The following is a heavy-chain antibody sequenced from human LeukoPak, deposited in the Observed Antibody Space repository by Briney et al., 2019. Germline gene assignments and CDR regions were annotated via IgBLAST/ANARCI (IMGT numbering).Heavy chain of an antibody. D-gene: IGHD3-3*01. CDR1: GFTFSSYS. V-gene: IGHV3-21*01. Sequence: GGSLRLSCAASGFTFSSYSMNWVRQAPGKGLEWVSPISSSSSYIYYADSVKGRFTISRDNAKNSPYLQMNSLRAEDTAVYYCAREDRSWYYDFWSGPRDFDYWGQGTLVTVSS. J-gene: IGHJ4*02. CDR3: AREDRSWYYDFWSGPRDFDY. CDR2: ISSSSSYI.